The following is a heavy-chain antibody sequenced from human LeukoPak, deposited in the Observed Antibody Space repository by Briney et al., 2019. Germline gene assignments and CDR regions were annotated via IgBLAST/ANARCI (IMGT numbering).Heavy chain of an antibody. V-gene: IGHV1-69*13. CDR2: IIPIFGTA. J-gene: IGHJ4*02. Sequence: ASVKVSCKASGGTFSSYAISWVRQAPGQGLEWMGGIIPIFGTANYAQRFQGRVTITADESTSTAYMELSSLRSEDTAVYYCARDPTYNWNDFSPFFDYWSQGTLVTVSS. CDR1: GGTFSSYA. CDR3: ARDPTYNWNDFSPFFDY. D-gene: IGHD1-20*01.